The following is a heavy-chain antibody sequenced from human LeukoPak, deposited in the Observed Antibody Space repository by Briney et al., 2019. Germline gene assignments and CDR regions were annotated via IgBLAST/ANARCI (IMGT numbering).Heavy chain of an antibody. V-gene: IGHV4-31*03. CDR1: GGSISSGGYY. CDR3: ARGIVVVDAFDI. J-gene: IGHJ3*02. Sequence: SSETLSLTCTVSGGSISSGGYYWSWIRQHPGKGLEWIGYIYYSGSTYYNPSLKSRVTISVDTSKNQFSLKLSPVTAADTAVYYCARGIVVVDAFDIWGQGTMVTVSS. D-gene: IGHD3-22*01. CDR2: IYYSGST.